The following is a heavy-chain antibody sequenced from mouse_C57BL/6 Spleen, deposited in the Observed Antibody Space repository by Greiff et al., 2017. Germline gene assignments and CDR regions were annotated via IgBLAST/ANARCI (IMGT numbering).Heavy chain of an antibody. CDR2: SDPEDGDT. CDR1: GFNIKDYY. CDR3: TIYYYGSYAMDY. V-gene: IGHV14-1*01. J-gene: IGHJ4*01. D-gene: IGHD1-1*01. Sequence: EVQLQQSGAELVRPGASVKLSCTASGFNIKDYYMHWVKQRPEQGLEWIGRSDPEDGDTEYDPKFQGKATVTADTSSNTAYLQLSSLTSEDTAVYYCTIYYYGSYAMDYWGQGTSVTVSS.